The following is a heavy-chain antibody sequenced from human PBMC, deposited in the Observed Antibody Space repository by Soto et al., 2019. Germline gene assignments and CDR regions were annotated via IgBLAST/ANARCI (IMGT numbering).Heavy chain of an antibody. Sequence: GGSLRLSCAASGFTFNNYAMNWVRQAPGKGLEWVATLSGTGGSTYYADSVKGRFTISRDNSKNTLYLQMNSLRVEDTAVYYCAKDRLGGNFDYWGQGTQVTVSS. CDR3: AKDRLGGNFDY. CDR2: LSGTGGST. J-gene: IGHJ4*02. CDR1: GFTFNNYA. V-gene: IGHV3-23*01.